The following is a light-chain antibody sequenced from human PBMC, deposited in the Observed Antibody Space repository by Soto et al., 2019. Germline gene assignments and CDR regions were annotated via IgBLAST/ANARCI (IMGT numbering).Light chain of an antibody. CDR1: SSDVGSYNL. V-gene: IGLV2-23*02. CDR2: EVS. Sequence: QPVLTQPASVSGSPGQSITISCTGTSSDVGSYNLVSWYQQHPGKAPKLMIYEVSKRPSGVSNRFSGSKSGNTASLTISGLQAEDEAAYYCCSYAGSSTHYVFGTGTKLTVL. CDR3: CSYAGSSTHYV. J-gene: IGLJ1*01.